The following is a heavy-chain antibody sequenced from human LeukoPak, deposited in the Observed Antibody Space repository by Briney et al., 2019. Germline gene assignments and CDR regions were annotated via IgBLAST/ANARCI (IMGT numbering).Heavy chain of an antibody. CDR3: ARVGAGVSATH. D-gene: IGHD3-10*01. CDR1: GFTLSSYE. Sequence: GGSLRLSCAASGFTLSSYEMNWVRQAPGKGLEWVSYISSSGSTIYYADSVKGRFTISRDNAKNSLYLQMNSLRAEDTAVYYCARVGAGVSATHWGQGTLVTVSS. J-gene: IGHJ4*02. V-gene: IGHV3-48*03. CDR2: ISSSGSTI.